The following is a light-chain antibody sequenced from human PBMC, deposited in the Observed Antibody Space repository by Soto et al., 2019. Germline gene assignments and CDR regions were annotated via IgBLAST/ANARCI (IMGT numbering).Light chain of an antibody. V-gene: IGLV1-40*01. Sequence: QSVLTQPPSVSGAPGQRVTISCTGSSSNIGAGYDVHWYQHLPGTAPKLLIYGNNNRPSGVPDRFSGSKSGTSASLAITGLQAEDETHYYCQSFDSSLSVAFGGGTKLTVL. CDR3: QSFDSSLSVA. CDR1: SSNIGAGYD. J-gene: IGLJ2*01. CDR2: GNN.